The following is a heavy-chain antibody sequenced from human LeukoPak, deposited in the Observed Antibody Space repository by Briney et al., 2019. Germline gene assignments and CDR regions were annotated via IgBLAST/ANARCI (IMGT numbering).Heavy chain of an antibody. CDR3: ARAAVVPAAMDGMDV. CDR1: GGSISSGGYY. Sequence: PSETLSLTCTVSGGSISSGGYYWSWIRQHPGKGLEWIGYFYYSGSTYYNPSLKSRVTISVDTSKNQFSLKLSSVTAADTAVYYCARAAVVPAAMDGMDVWGQGTTVTVSS. D-gene: IGHD2-2*01. J-gene: IGHJ6*02. V-gene: IGHV4-31*03. CDR2: FYYSGST.